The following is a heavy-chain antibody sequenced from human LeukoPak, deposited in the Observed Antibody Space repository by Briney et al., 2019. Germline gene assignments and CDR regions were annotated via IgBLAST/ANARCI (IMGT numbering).Heavy chain of an antibody. CDR3: AREVPIVVVPAAKLHYYYYGMDV. V-gene: IGHV3-21*01. Sequence: GGSLRLSSAASGVTFSSHGMNWVRQAPGKGLEWVSSISSSSSYIYYADSVKGRFTISRDNAKNSLYLQMNSLRAEDTAVYYCAREVPIVVVPAAKLHYYYYGMDVWGQGTTVTVSS. J-gene: IGHJ6*02. CDR1: GVTFSSHG. CDR2: ISSSSSYI. D-gene: IGHD2-2*01.